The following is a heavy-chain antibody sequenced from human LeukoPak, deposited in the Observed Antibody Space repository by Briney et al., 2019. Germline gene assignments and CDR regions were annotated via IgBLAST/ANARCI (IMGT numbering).Heavy chain of an antibody. CDR1: GYTFTSYY. CDR3: ARVQGNIPNYYYGMDV. D-gene: IGHD2/OR15-2a*01. CDR2: INPSGGSK. J-gene: IGHJ6*02. V-gene: IGHV1-46*01. Sequence: ASVKVSCKASGYTFTSYYMHWVRQAPGQGLEWMGIINPSGGSKSYAQKFQGRVTMTRDTFTSTVYMELSSLRSEDTAVYYCARVQGNIPNYYYGMDVWGQGTTVTVSS.